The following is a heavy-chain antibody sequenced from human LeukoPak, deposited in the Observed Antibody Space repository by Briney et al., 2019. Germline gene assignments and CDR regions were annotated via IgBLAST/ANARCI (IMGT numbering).Heavy chain of an antibody. CDR3: ARRLKEDRVNAFDI. CDR1: GYTFTSYG. CDR2: ISAYNGNT. J-gene: IGHJ3*02. V-gene: IGHV1-18*01. Sequence: GASVNVSCKSSGYTFTSYGISWVREAPGQGLERMGWISAYNGNTNYAQKLQGRVTMTTDTSTSTAYMELRSLRSDDTAVYYCARRLKEDRVNAFDIWGQGTMVTVSS. D-gene: IGHD2-15*01.